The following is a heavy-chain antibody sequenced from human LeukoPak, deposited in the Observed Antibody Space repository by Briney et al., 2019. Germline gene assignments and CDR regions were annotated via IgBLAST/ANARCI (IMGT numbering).Heavy chain of an antibody. J-gene: IGHJ4*02. CDR3: AKDRWRWWAVTFDY. CDR2: ISGSGGST. CDR1: GFTFSSYA. D-gene: IGHD4-17*01. Sequence: GGSLRLSCAASGFTFSSYAMSWVRQAPGKRLEWVSAISGSGGSTYYADSVKGRFTISRDNSKNTLYLQMNSLRAEDTAVYYCAKDRWRWWAVTFDYWGQGTLVTVSS. V-gene: IGHV3-23*01.